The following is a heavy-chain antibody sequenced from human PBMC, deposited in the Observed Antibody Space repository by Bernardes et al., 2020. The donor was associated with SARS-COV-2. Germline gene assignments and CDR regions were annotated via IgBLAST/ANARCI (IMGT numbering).Heavy chain of an antibody. V-gene: IGHV3-21*04. CDR3: ARVVSGPHVGADAFAV. CDR2: ISSSSSYI. D-gene: IGHD2-21*02. J-gene: IGHJ3*01. CDR1: GFTFSSYS. Sequence: GGSLRLSCAASGFTFSSYSMNWVRQAPGKGLEWVSSISSSSSYIYYADSVKGRFTISRDNAKNSLYLQMSSLRSEDTAVYYCARVVSGPHVGADAFAVWGRGTTVTVSS.